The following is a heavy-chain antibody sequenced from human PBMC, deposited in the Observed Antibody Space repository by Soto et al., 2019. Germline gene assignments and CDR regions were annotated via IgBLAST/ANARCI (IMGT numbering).Heavy chain of an antibody. CDR3: AREVDDSGGYLLY. V-gene: IGHV1-46*01. CDR2: IDPSDGRT. Sequence: QVQMVQSGAEVKKPGASVKVSCKASGYTFRLYYIHWVRQAPGQGLEWMGIIDPSDGRTTYAQKFQGSVTMTRDTSTSTVYMELRSLRSEDTAVYYCAREVDDSGGYLLYWGQGTLVTVSS. CDR1: GYTFRLYY. J-gene: IGHJ4*02. D-gene: IGHD3-22*01.